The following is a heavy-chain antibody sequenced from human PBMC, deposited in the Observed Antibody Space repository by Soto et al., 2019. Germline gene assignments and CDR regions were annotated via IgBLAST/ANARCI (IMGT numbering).Heavy chain of an antibody. CDR3: ARDKGYCSVTSCTDFDY. D-gene: IGHD2-15*01. CDR2: VIPNLGVT. CDR1: GGTLSSYT. J-gene: IGHJ4*02. V-gene: IGHV1-69*08. Sequence: QVQLVQSGAEVKKPGSSVKVSCKASGGTLSSYTFSWVRQAPGQGLEWMGRVIPNLGVTNYAKKFQGRFTIVVDTSTSTAYMELNSLRYEDTAVYYCARDKGYCSVTSCTDFDYWGQGTLVTVSS.